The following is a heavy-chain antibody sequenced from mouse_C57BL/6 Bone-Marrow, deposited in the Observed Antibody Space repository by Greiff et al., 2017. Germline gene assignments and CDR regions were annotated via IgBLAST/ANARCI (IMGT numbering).Heavy chain of an antibody. CDR2: ISDGGSYT. CDR3: ARDSFAY. Sequence: EVMLVESGGGLVKPGGSLKLSCAASGFTFSSYAMSWVRQTPEKRLEWVATISDGGSYTYYPDNVKGRFTSSRDNAKNNLYLQMSHLKSEDTAMYYCARDSFAYWGQGTLVTVSA. V-gene: IGHV5-4*01. J-gene: IGHJ3*01. CDR1: GFTFSSYA.